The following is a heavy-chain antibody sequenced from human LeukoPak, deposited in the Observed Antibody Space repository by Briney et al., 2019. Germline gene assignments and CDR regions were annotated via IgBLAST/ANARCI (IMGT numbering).Heavy chain of an antibody. J-gene: IGHJ6*03. CDR3: ARLRGDSNYYYYYMDV. CDR1: GGSISSSSYY. Sequence: SETLSLTCTVSGGSISSSSYYWGWIRQPPGKGLEWIGSIYYSGSTYYNPSLKSRVTISVDTSKNQFSLKLSSVTAADTAVYYCARLRGDSNYYYYYMDVWGKGTTVTVSS. V-gene: IGHV4-39*01. CDR2: IYYSGST. D-gene: IGHD3-16*01.